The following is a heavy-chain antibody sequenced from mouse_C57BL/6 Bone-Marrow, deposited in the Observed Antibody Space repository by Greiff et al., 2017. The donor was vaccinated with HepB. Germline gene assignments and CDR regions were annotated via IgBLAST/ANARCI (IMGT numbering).Heavy chain of an antibody. D-gene: IGHD3-3*01. V-gene: IGHV5-9-1*02. CDR3: TRDRATPYYYAMDY. CDR1: GFTFSSYA. CDR2: ISSGGDYI. Sequence: EVKLVESGEGLVKPGGSLKLSCAASGFTFSSYAMSWVRQTPEKRLEWVAYISSGGDYIYYADTVKGRFTISRDNARNTLYLQMSSLKSEDTAMYYCTRDRATPYYYAMDYWGQGTSVTVSS. J-gene: IGHJ4*01.